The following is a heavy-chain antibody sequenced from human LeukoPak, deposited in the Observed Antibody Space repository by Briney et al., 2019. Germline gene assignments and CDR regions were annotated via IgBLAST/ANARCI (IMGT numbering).Heavy chain of an antibody. CDR2: IWFDGSDK. J-gene: IGHJ4*02. Sequence: GGSLRLSCAASGFALSSYGMHWVRQAPGKGLEWVAIIWFDGSDKYYADSVKGRFTISRDNAKNSLYLQMNSLRAEDTAVYYCANNRASLDYWGQGTLVTVSS. CDR3: ANNRASLDY. D-gene: IGHD2/OR15-2a*01. V-gene: IGHV3-33*03. CDR1: GFALSSYG.